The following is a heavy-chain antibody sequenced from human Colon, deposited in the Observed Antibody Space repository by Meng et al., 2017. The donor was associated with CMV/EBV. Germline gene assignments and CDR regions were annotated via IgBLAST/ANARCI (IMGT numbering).Heavy chain of an antibody. Sequence: ESLKISCTVSGGSISSYYWSWIRQPPGKGLEWIGYIYYSGSTNYNPSLKSRVTISVDTSKNQFSLKLSSVTAADTAVYYCARGSLWFGELPYGMDVWGQGTTVTVSS. D-gene: IGHD3-10*01. J-gene: IGHJ6*02. CDR1: GGSISSYY. CDR3: ARGSLWFGELPYGMDV. V-gene: IGHV4-59*01. CDR2: IYYSGST.